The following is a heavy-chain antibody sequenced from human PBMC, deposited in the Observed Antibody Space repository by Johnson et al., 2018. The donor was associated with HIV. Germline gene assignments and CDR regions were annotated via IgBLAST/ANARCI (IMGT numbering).Heavy chain of an antibody. CDR1: GFTFNNYP. J-gene: IGHJ3*02. D-gene: IGHD1-7*01. CDR3: ARGREGGTYRGGAFDI. CDR2: MSYDGSNK. Sequence: VQLLESGGGVVQPGRSLRLSCAASGFTFNNYPLHWVRQAPGKGLEWVAVMSYDGSNKYYADSVKGRFTISRDNSKNTCYLQMNSLRPEDTAVYYCARGREGGTYRGGAFDIWGQGTMVTVSS. V-gene: IGHV3-30-3*01.